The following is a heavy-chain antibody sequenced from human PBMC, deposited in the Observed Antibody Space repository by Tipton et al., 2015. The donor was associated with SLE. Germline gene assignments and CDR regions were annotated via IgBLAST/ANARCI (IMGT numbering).Heavy chain of an antibody. J-gene: IGHJ3*02. CDR3: ARGGIAITDSDAFDI. D-gene: IGHD2-21*01. CDR2: IHYSGRD. Sequence: TLSLTCTVSGGSISSNNFFWSWLRQHPGKGLEWIGYIHYSGRDFYNPSLQSRATISVDTSTNQFSLRLSSVTAADTAVYYCARGGIAITDSDAFDIWGQGTMVTVSS. CDR1: GGSISSNNFF. V-gene: IGHV4-31*03.